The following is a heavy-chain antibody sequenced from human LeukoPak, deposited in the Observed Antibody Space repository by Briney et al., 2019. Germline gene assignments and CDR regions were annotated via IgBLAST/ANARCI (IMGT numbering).Heavy chain of an antibody. CDR2: IKQDGSEK. J-gene: IGHJ3*02. D-gene: IGHD3-16*01. CDR3: ARRYGPERSPQAFDI. CDR1: GFTFSSYW. V-gene: IGHV3-7*01. Sequence: GGSLRLSCAASGFTFSSYWMSWVRQAPGKGLEWVANIKQDGSEKYYVDSVKGRFTISRDNPKNTVDLQMNSLRTEDTAVYYCARRYGPERSPQAFDIWGQGTMVTVS.